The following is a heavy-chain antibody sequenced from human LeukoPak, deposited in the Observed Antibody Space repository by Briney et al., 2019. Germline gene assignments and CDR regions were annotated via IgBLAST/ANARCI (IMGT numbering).Heavy chain of an antibody. Sequence: GGSLRLSCAASGFAVSSNYMNWVRQAPGKGLEWVSMIYPDGNTFYANSVKGRFTISRDNSKNTLDLQMSSLRAEDTAVYFCARRGHGYGSPFDYWGQGTLVTVSS. CDR2: IYPDGNT. V-gene: IGHV3-66*04. D-gene: IGHD5-18*01. J-gene: IGHJ4*02. CDR1: GFAVSSNY. CDR3: ARRGHGYGSPFDY.